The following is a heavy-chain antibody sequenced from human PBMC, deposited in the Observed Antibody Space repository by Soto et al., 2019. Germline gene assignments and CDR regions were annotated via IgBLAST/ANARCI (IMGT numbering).Heavy chain of an antibody. Sequence: EVQLMQSGAEVKKPGESLRISCSISGYNFTAYWITWVRQMPGRGLEWMGRIAPTDSYTKYSPSFQGHVTISVDRSTTTAYLQWSSLKASDTAMYYCARHRSNLMGFDYWGQGTQVTVSS. CDR2: IAPTDSYT. J-gene: IGHJ4*02. CDR1: GYNFTAYW. D-gene: IGHD1-26*01. V-gene: IGHV5-10-1*03. CDR3: ARHRSNLMGFDY.